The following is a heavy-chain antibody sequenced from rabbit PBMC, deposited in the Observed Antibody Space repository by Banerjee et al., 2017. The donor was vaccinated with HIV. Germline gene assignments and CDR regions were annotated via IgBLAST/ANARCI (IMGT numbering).Heavy chain of an antibody. V-gene: IGHV1S45*01. J-gene: IGHJ6*01. Sequence: QEQLEESGGDLVKPGASLTLTCKASGFDFSSSDYMCWVRQAPGKGLEWISCIVGSSSGFTYSATWAKGRFTCSKTSSTTVTLQMTSLTVADTATYFCARDTATSFSSYGMDLWGPGTLVTVS. CDR2: IVGSSSGFT. D-gene: IGHD7-1*01. CDR3: ARDTATSFSSYGMDL. CDR1: GFDFSSSDY.